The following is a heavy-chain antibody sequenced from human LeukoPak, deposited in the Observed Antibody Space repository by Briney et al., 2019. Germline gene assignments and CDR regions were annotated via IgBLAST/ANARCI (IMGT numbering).Heavy chain of an antibody. CDR2: ISWDGGST. Sequence: PGGSLRLSCAASGFTFDDYAMHWVRQAPGKGLEWVSLISWDGGSTYYADSVKGRFTISRDNSKNSLYLQMNSLRAEDTALYYCAKDIGIAGHFSVFDPWGQGTLVTVSP. V-gene: IGHV3-43D*03. CDR3: AKDIGIAGHFSVFDP. D-gene: IGHD1-14*01. CDR1: GFTFDDYA. J-gene: IGHJ5*02.